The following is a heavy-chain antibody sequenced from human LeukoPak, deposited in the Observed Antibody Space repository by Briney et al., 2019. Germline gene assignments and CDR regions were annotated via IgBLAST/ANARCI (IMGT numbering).Heavy chain of an antibody. CDR3: ARGKYSYGAFDI. D-gene: IGHD5-18*01. CDR2: ISSSGSTI. V-gene: IGHV3-48*03. Sequence: PGGSLRLSCAASGFTFSSYEMNWVRQAPGKGLEWVSYISSSGSTIYYADSVKGRFTISRDNAKNSLYLQMNSLRAEDTAVYYCARGKYSYGAFDIWGQGTTVTVSS. CDR1: GFTFSSYE. J-gene: IGHJ3*02.